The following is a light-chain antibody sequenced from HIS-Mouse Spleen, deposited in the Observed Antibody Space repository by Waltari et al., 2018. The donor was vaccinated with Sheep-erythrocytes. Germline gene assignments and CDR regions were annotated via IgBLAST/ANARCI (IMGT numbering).Light chain of an antibody. J-gene: IGLJ1*01. CDR2: DVS. V-gene: IGLV2-11*01. CDR3: CSYAGSYNHV. CDR1: SSDVGGYNY. Sequence: QSALTQPRSVSGSPGQSVPISCTGPSSDVGGYNYVSWYHQHPGKAPKLMIYDVSKRPSGVPDRFSGSKSGNTASLTISGLQAEDEADYYCCSYAGSYNHVFATGTKVTVL.